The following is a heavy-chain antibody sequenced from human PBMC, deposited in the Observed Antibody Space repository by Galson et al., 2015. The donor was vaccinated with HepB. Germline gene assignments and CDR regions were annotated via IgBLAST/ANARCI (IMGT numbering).Heavy chain of an antibody. V-gene: IGHV3-30*18. CDR1: GFTFSTYG. D-gene: IGHD3-9*01. Sequence: SLRLSCAASGFTFSTYGMHWVRQAPGKGLEWVANISYDGSNKYHADSVKGRFTISRDNSKNTLYLQMNSLRAEDTAVYYCAKDLTTHDWGSFDYWGQGTRVTVSS. CDR2: ISYDGSNK. J-gene: IGHJ4*02. CDR3: AKDLTTHDWGSFDY.